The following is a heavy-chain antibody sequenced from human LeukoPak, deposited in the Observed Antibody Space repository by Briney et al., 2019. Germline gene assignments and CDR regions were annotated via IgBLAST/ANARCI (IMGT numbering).Heavy chain of an antibody. CDR1: GGSISSYD. Sequence: SETLSLTCTVSGGSISSYDWSWIRQPPGKGLEWIGYIYYSGSTNYNPSLKSRVTISVDTSKNQFSLKLSSVTAADTAVYYCARAPYGSAANNYYMDDWGKGTTVTVSS. CDR2: IYYSGST. V-gene: IGHV4-59*01. D-gene: IGHD3-10*01. CDR3: ARAPYGSAANNYYMDD. J-gene: IGHJ6*03.